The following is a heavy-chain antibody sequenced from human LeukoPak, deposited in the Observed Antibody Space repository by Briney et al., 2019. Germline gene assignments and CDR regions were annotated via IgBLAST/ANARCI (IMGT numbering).Heavy chain of an antibody. Sequence: SETLSLTCTVSGGSISRYYWSWLRQPPGRGLEWIGYIYTSGSTNYNPSLKSRVTISVDTSKNQFSLKLSSVIAADTAVYYCAGYGPAASWYYYYYMDVWGKGTTVTVSS. CDR1: GGSISRYY. CDR3: AGYGPAASWYYYYYMDV. D-gene: IGHD2-2*01. J-gene: IGHJ6*03. CDR2: IYTSGST. V-gene: IGHV4-4*09.